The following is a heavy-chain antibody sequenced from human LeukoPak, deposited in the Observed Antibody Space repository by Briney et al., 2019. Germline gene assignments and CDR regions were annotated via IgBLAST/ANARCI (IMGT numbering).Heavy chain of an antibody. CDR3: ARGVLFYYYYYMDV. D-gene: IGHD2-21*01. CDR2: IIPIFGTA. V-gene: IGHV1-69*01. Sequence: ASVKVSCKASGGTFSSYAISWVRQAPGQGLEWMGGIIPIFGTANYAQKFQGRVTITADESTSTAYMELSSLRSEDTAVYYYARGVLFYYYYYMDVWGKGTTVTVSS. J-gene: IGHJ6*03. CDR1: GGTFSSYA.